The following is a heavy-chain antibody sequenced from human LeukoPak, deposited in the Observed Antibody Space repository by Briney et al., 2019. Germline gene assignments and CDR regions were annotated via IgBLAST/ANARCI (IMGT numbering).Heavy chain of an antibody. CDR1: GFTFSNYA. CDR2: ISGTSHST. CDR3: AKDSWAWLRFDWGEFDY. Sequence: HTGGSLRLSCVASGFTFSNYAMTWVRQAPGKGLEWVSSISGTSHSTYHADSVKGRFTVSRDNSKNTLYLQMNSLRAEDTAVYYCAKDSWAWLRFDWGEFDYWGQGTLVTVSS. V-gene: IGHV3-23*01. D-gene: IGHD5-12*01. J-gene: IGHJ4*02.